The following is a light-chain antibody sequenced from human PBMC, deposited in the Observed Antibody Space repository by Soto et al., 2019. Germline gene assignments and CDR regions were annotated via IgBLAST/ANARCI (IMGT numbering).Light chain of an antibody. J-gene: IGLJ1*01. CDR3: SAYTSSSTLEGV. Sequence: QSVLTQPASVSGSPGQSITISCTGTSSDVGGYNYVSWYQQHPGKAPKLMIYDVSNRPSGVSNRFSGSKSGNTASLTISGLQAEDEADYSCSAYTSSSTLEGVFGTGTKVTVL. CDR2: DVS. CDR1: SSDVGGYNY. V-gene: IGLV2-14*01.